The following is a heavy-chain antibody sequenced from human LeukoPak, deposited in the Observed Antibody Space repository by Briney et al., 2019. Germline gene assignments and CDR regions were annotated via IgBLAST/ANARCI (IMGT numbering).Heavy chain of an antibody. CDR2: ISSSSSYI. D-gene: IGHD2-15*01. Sequence: GGSLRLSCAVSGSTVSRYSMNWVRQAPGKGLEWVSSISSSSSYIYYADSVKGRFTISRDNARYSLYLQVDSLRAEDTAVYYCARDREEYCSGGSCTNFDYWGQGTLVTVSS. CDR1: GSTVSRYS. CDR3: ARDREEYCSGGSCTNFDY. J-gene: IGHJ4*02. V-gene: IGHV3-21*01.